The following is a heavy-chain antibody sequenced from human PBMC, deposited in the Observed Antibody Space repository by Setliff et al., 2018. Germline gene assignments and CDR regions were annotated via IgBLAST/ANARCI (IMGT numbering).Heavy chain of an antibody. CDR1: GYMFRSYG. V-gene: IGHV1-69*11. D-gene: IGHD3-16*01. CDR2: IIPVLDTT. CDR3: ARGVVNWAAFNI. Sequence: SVKVSCKASGYMFRSYGINWIRQAPGQGPEWMGRIIPVLDTTDYSPKFQDRLTITADEPSRTVNMELHSLRSEDTALYYCARGVVNWAAFNIWGQGTMVTVSS. J-gene: IGHJ3*02.